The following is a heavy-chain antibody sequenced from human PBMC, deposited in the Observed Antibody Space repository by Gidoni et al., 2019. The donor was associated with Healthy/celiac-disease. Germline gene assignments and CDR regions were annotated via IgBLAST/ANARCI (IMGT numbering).Heavy chain of an antibody. CDR2: ISWNSGSI. V-gene: IGHV3-9*01. J-gene: IGHJ4*02. D-gene: IGHD2-2*01. Sequence: EVQLVESGGGLVQPGRSLRLSCAASGFTFDDYAMHWVRQAPGKGLEWVSGISWNSGSIGYADSVKGRFTISRDNAKNSLYLQMNSLRAEDTALYYCAAYCSSTSCQPMRVDYWGQGTLVTVSS. CDR3: AAYCSSTSCQPMRVDY. CDR1: GFTFDDYA.